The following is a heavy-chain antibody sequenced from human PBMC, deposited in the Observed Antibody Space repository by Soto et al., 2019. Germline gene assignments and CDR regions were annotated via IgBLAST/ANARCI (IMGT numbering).Heavy chain of an antibody. Sequence: EVQLVESGGGLVQPGGSLRLSCAASGFTFSNYGMNWARQAPGRGLEWVTHINAPGETKSYSDSVKGRFTISRDDAKNSLYLQTNSLTADDTAIYYCARDPEGINDFDYWGQGTLVTVSS. CDR3: ARDPEGINDFDY. J-gene: IGHJ4*02. V-gene: IGHV3-48*04. CDR1: GFTFSNYG. CDR2: INAPGETK. D-gene: IGHD2-21*01.